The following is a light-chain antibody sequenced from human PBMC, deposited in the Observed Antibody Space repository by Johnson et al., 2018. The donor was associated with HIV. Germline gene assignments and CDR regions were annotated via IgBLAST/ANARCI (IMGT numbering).Light chain of an antibody. Sequence: QSVLTQPPSVSAAPGQKVTISCSGSSSNIGNNYVSWYQQLPGTAPKVLIYDNNKRPSGIPDRFSGSKSGTSATLGITGLQTGDEADYYCGTWDSSLSEGVFGTGTKGTVL. V-gene: IGLV1-51*01. CDR3: GTWDSSLSEGV. CDR2: DNN. CDR1: SSNIGNNY. J-gene: IGLJ1*01.